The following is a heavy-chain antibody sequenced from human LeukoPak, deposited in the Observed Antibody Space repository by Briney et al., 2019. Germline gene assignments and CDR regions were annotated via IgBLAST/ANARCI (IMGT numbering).Heavy chain of an antibody. CDR3: AKDILRIFGVVINYYYYGMDV. J-gene: IGHJ6*02. D-gene: IGHD3-3*01. CDR1: GFTFSSYS. Sequence: GGSLRLSCSASGFTFSSYSMHWVRQAPGKGLEWVSAISGSGGSTYYADSVKGRFTISRDNSKNTLYLQMNSLRAEDTAVYYCAKDILRIFGVVINYYYYGMDVWGQGTTVTVSS. CDR2: ISGSGGST. V-gene: IGHV3-23*01.